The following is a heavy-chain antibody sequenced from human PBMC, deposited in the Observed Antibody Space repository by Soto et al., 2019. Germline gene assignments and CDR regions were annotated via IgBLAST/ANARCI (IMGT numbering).Heavy chain of an antibody. CDR1: GFTFSSYG. D-gene: IGHD4-17*01. Sequence: QVQLVESGGGVVQPGRSLRLSCAASGFTFSSYGMHWVRQAPGKGLEWVAAISYDGSNKYYADSVKGRFTISRDNSKNTLYLQMNSLRAEDTAVYYCAKDLAGDYGEYFQHWGQGTLVTVSS. CDR3: AKDLAGDYGEYFQH. J-gene: IGHJ1*01. V-gene: IGHV3-30*18. CDR2: ISYDGSNK.